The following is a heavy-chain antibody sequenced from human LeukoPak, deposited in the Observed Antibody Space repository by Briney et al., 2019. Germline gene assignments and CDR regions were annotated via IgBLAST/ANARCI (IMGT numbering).Heavy chain of an antibody. CDR3: ARGGYLSGWSCPYYFDY. D-gene: IGHD6-19*01. CDR1: GFNFNSYG. CDR2: ILLDGSKE. Sequence: GSSLRLSCEASGFNFNSYGLNWVRQAPGKGLEWIALILLDGSKEYYAESVKGRFTISRDNSQNTLFLQMNSLTSEDTAVYYCARGGYLSGWSCPYYFDYWGQGSLVIVSS. J-gene: IGHJ4*02. V-gene: IGHV3-30-3*01.